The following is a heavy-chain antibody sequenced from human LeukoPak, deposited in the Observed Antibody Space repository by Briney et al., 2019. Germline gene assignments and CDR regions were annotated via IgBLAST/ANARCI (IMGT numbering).Heavy chain of an antibody. Sequence: GESLTISCKGSGYNFNNYWIGWVRQMPGKGLEWMGIIYPGDSDTRYSPSFQGQVTISADKSISTAYLQWSSLKASDTAIYYCARGFGELLYPFDHWGQGTLVIVSS. CDR1: GYNFNNYW. J-gene: IGHJ4*02. CDR3: ARGFGELLYPFDH. V-gene: IGHV5-51*01. D-gene: IGHD3-10*01. CDR2: IYPGDSDT.